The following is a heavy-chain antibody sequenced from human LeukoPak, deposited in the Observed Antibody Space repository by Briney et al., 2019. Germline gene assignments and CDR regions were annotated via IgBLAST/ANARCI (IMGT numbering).Heavy chain of an antibody. V-gene: IGHV4-34*01. CDR2: INHSGST. CDR1: GGSFSGYY. CDR3: ARAPNSSSYSRRRFDP. D-gene: IGHD6-13*01. J-gene: IGHJ5*02. Sequence: PSETLSLTCAVYGGSFSGYYWSWIRQPPGKGLEWIGEINHSGSTNYNPSLKSRVTISVDTSKNQFSLKLSSVTAADTAVYYCARAPNSSSYSRRRFDPWGQGTLVTVSS.